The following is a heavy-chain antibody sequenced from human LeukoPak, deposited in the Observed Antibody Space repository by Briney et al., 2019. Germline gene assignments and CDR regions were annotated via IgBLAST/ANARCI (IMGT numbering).Heavy chain of an antibody. Sequence: ASVTVSCKVSGYTLTELSMHWARQAPGKGLEWMGGFDPEDGETIYAQKFQGRVTMTEDTSTDTAYMELSSLRSEDTAVYYCATTRGYQLLYGYYYYGMDVWGQGTTVTVSS. D-gene: IGHD2-2*02. CDR1: GYTLTELS. CDR2: FDPEDGET. J-gene: IGHJ6*02. CDR3: ATTRGYQLLYGYYYYGMDV. V-gene: IGHV1-24*01.